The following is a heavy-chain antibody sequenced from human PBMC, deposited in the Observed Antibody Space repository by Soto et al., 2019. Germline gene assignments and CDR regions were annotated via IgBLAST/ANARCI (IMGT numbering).Heavy chain of an antibody. CDR1: GFTFSSYG. D-gene: IGHD6-13*01. J-gene: IGHJ4*02. Sequence: QVQLVESGGGVVQPGRSLRLSCAASGFTFSSYGMHWVRQAPGKGLEWVAVIWYDGSNKYYADSVKGRFTISRDNSKNTLYLQMNSLRAEDTAVYYCARAGSPEEGAAGTISFWGQGTLVTVSS. V-gene: IGHV3-33*01. CDR2: IWYDGSNK. CDR3: ARAGSPEEGAAGTISF.